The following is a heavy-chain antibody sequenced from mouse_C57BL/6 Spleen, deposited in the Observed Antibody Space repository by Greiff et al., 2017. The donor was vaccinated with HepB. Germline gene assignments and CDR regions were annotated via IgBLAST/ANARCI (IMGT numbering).Heavy chain of an antibody. V-gene: IGHV2-5*01. CDR1: GFSLTSYG. Sequence: QVQLQQSGPGLVQPSQSLSITCTVSGFSLTSYGVHWVRQSPGKGLEWLGVIWRGGSTDYNAAFMSRLSITKDNSKSQVFFKMNSLQADDTAIYYCAKRKGYDEGDAMDYWGQGTSVTVSS. D-gene: IGHD2-2*01. CDR2: IWRGGST. CDR3: AKRKGYDEGDAMDY. J-gene: IGHJ4*01.